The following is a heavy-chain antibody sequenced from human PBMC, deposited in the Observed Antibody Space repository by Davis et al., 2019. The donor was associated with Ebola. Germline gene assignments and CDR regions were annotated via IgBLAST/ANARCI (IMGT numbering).Heavy chain of an antibody. CDR3: ARGGIVVVTAIRGWFDP. CDR2: INHSGST. J-gene: IGHJ5*02. CDR1: GGSFSGYY. V-gene: IGHV4-34*01. Sequence: PSETLSLTCAVYGGSFSGYYWSWIRQPPGKGLEWIGEINHSGSTNYNPSLKSRVTISVDTSKNQFSLKLGSVTAADTAVYYCARGGIVVVTAIRGWFDPWGQGTLVTVSS. D-gene: IGHD2-21*02.